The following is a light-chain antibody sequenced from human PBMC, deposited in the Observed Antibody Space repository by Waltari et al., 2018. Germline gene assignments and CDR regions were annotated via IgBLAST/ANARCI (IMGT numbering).Light chain of an antibody. Sequence: DIVMTQSPLSLPVTPGEPASISCTSSQSLIHSNGLTYLDWYLQKPGQSPQLLIYLGSNRAPGVPDRFSGSGSGTDFTLKISRVEAEDVGVYYCMQALQTPTSFGGGTNVEMK. J-gene: IGKJ4*01. CDR3: MQALQTPTS. CDR1: QSLIHSNGLTY. CDR2: LGS. V-gene: IGKV2-28*01.